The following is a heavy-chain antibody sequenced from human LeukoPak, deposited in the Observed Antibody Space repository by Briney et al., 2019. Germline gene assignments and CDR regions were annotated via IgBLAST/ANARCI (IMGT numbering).Heavy chain of an antibody. CDR3: AQTRFISPRYCFDY. D-gene: IGHD2-15*01. V-gene: IGHV3-23*01. CDR2: IGNSGTST. J-gene: IGHJ4*02. Sequence: GGSLRLSCAASGFTFSNYAMSWVRQAPGKGLEWVSGIGNSGTSTYYADSVKGRLTISRDKSKDTLFLQMNSLRAEDTAVYFCAQTRFISPRYCFDYWGQGTLVTVSS. CDR1: GFTFSNYA.